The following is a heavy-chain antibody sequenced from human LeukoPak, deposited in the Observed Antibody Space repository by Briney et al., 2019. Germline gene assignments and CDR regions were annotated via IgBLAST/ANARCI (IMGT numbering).Heavy chain of an antibody. J-gene: IGHJ4*02. D-gene: IGHD3-22*01. V-gene: IGHV4-34*01. CDR1: GGSFSGYY. CDR2: INHSGST. CDR3: ASGYDSSGYYHY. Sequence: SETLSLTCAVYGGSFSGYYWSWIRQPPGKGLEWIGEINHSGSTNYNPSLKSRVTISVDTSKNQFSLKLSSVTAAGTAVYYCASGYDSSGYYHYWGQGTLVTVSS.